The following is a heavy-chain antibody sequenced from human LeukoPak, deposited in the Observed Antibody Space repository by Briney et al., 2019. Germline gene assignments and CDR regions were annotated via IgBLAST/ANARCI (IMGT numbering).Heavy chain of an antibody. CDR1: GGTFSSYA. CDR2: IIPIFGTA. V-gene: IGHV1-69*01. Sequence: GSSVKVSCKASGGTFSSYAISWVRQAPGQGLEWMGGIIPIFGTANYAQKFQGRVTITADESTSTAYMELSSLRSEDTAVYFCGGTVMGDLNAFDIWGQGTMVTVSS. D-gene: IGHD3-16*01. CDR3: GGTVMGDLNAFDI. J-gene: IGHJ3*02.